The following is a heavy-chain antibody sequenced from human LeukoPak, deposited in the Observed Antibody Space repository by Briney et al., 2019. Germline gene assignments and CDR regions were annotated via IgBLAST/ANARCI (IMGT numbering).Heavy chain of an antibody. Sequence: PSETLSLTCTVSVGSVSSASYYWSWIRQPPGNGLEWIGYIYYRVTTNYNPSLKTRFTRSVATSKNQFSLKLSSVTAADTAVYYCARGPGKLYYDILTGYPTNWFDPWGQGTLVTVSS. J-gene: IGHJ5*02. CDR3: ARGPGKLYYDILTGYPTNWFDP. CDR1: VGSVSSASYY. CDR2: IYYRVTT. D-gene: IGHD3-9*01. V-gene: IGHV4-61*01.